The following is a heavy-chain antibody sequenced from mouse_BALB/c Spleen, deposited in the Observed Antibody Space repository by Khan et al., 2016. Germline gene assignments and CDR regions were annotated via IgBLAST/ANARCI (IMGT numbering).Heavy chain of an antibody. D-gene: IGHD1-1*01. V-gene: IGHV4-1*02. Sequence: EVQLLEPGGGLVQPGGSLKLSCAASGFDFSRYWMNWVRQAPGKGLEWIGEINPDSSTINYTPSLKDKFIISRDNAKNTLYLQMSKVRSEDRALYYCTRPDDYAWFAYWGQGTLVTVSA. CDR1: GFDFSRYW. CDR3: TRPDDYAWFAY. J-gene: IGHJ3*01. CDR2: INPDSSTI.